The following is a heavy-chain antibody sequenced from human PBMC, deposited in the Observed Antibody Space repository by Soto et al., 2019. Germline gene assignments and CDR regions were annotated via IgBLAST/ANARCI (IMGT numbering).Heavy chain of an antibody. D-gene: IGHD3-9*01. CDR3: ARRYFDWLLSGRGWFDP. CDR2: INHSGST. J-gene: IGHJ5*02. Sequence: SETLSLTCAVYGGSFSGYYWSWIRQPPGKGLEWIGEINHSGSTNYNPSLKSRVTISVDTSKNQFSLKLSSVTAADTAVYYCARRYFDWLLSGRGWFDPWGQGTLVTVSS. CDR1: GGSFSGYY. V-gene: IGHV4-34*01.